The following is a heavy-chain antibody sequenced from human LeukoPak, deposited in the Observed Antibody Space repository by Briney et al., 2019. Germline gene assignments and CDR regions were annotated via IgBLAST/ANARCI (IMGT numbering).Heavy chain of an antibody. Sequence: PSETLSLTCTLSDGSIGIHSWSWIRQPPGKGLEWIGTTHYGGSTNYNPSLKSRVTISVDRSKNKFSLKLTSVTAADTAVYYCASESRVHGILYFFDYWGRGTLVTVSS. J-gene: IGHJ4*02. CDR3: ASESRVHGILYFFDY. CDR1: DGSIGIHS. D-gene: IGHD3-9*01. CDR2: THYGGST. V-gene: IGHV4-59*11.